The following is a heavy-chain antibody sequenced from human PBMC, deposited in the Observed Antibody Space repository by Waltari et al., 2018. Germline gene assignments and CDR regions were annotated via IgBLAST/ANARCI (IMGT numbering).Heavy chain of an antibody. CDR3: AADRGVGLYFDY. J-gene: IGHJ4*02. CDR1: GDSISSKYW. D-gene: IGHD2-8*02. V-gene: IGHV4-4*02. Sequence: QVQLQESGPGLVKPSGTLSLTCAVPGDSISSKYWWSWVRQSPGKGLEWIGEIYHSWKTYYNPSLKSRVTISVDKSKNQFSLNLSSVTAADTAVYYCAADRGVGLYFDYWGQGTLVTVSS. CDR2: IYHSWKT.